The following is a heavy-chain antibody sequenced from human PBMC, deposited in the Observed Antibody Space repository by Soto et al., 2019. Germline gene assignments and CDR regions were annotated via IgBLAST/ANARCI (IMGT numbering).Heavy chain of an antibody. D-gene: IGHD4-17*01. CDR2: INHSGST. V-gene: IGHV4-34*01. J-gene: IGHJ4*02. CDR3: ARVRGATVTTEVDY. Sequence: QVQLQQWGAGLLKPSETLSLTCAVYGGSFSGYYWSWIRQPPGKGLEWIGEINHSGSTNYNPSLKSRVTISVDTSKNQFSLKLSSVTAADTAVYYCARVRGATVTTEVDYWGQGTLVTVSS. CDR1: GGSFSGYY.